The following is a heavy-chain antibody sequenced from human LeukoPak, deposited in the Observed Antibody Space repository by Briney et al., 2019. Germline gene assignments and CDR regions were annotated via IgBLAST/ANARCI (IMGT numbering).Heavy chain of an antibody. Sequence: PGRSLRLSCAASGFTFSSYGMHWVRPAPGKGLEWVAVISYDGSNKYYADSVKGRFAISRDNSKNTLYLQMNSLRAEDTAVYYCAKDPYGSGSYFPYYFDYWGQGTLVTVSS. CDR2: ISYDGSNK. CDR1: GFTFSSYG. J-gene: IGHJ4*02. CDR3: AKDPYGSGSYFPYYFDY. D-gene: IGHD3-10*01. V-gene: IGHV3-30*18.